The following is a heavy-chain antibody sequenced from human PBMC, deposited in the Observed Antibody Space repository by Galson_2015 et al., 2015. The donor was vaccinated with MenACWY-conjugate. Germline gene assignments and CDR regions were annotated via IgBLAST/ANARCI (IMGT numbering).Heavy chain of an antibody. D-gene: IGHD1-1*01. CDR1: GFTFTGYE. CDR3: ARVGTWVHQYFYYMDV. V-gene: IGHV3-48*03. J-gene: IGHJ6*03. CDR2: ISKSGSPI. Sequence: SLRLSCAASGFTFTGYEFNWVRQAPGKGLEWLSYISKSGSPIYYADSVKGRFTISRDNIKKSLFLEMNSLRAGDTGVYYCARVGTWVHQYFYYMDVWGKGTTLTVSS.